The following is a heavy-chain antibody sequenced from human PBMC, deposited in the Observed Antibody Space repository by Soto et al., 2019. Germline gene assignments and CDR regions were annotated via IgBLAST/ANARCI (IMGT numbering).Heavy chain of an antibody. D-gene: IGHD6-13*01. J-gene: IGHJ3*02. CDR3: ARELFIAAAVVAFDI. V-gene: IGHV3-30-3*01. CDR2: ISYDGGNK. CDR1: GFTFSSYA. Sequence: PGGSLRLSCAASGFTFSSYAMHWVRQAPGKGLEWVAVISYDGGNKYYADSVKGRFTISRDNSKNTLYLQMNSLRAEDTAVYYCARELFIAAAVVAFDIWGQGTMVTVSS.